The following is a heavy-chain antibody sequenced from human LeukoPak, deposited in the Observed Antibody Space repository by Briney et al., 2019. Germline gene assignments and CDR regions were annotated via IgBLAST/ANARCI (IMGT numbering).Heavy chain of an antibody. V-gene: IGHV4-38-2*02. CDR2: IYHSGST. J-gene: IGHJ4*02. CDR1: GYSISSGYY. D-gene: IGHD6-6*01. CDR3: ARCSSSSPFDY. Sequence: SGTLSLTCTVSGYSISSGYYWGWIRQPPGKGLEWIGSIYHSGSTYYNPSLKSRVTISVDTSKNQFSLKLSSVTAADTAVYYCARCSSSSPFDYWGQGTLVTVSS.